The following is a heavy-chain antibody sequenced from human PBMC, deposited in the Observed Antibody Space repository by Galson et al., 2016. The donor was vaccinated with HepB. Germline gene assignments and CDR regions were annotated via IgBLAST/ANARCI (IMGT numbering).Heavy chain of an antibody. Sequence: SLRLSCAASGFTFSDYAMHWVRQVPGKGLEWVSGINWNSRSVASADSVKGRFTISRDNAKNSLYLEMNSLRPEDTAIYYCAKDRDRSIVVVAAAFDYWGQGSLVTVSS. D-gene: IGHD2-15*01. CDR3: AKDRDRSIVVVAAAFDY. J-gene: IGHJ4*02. CDR2: INWNSRSV. V-gene: IGHV3-9*01. CDR1: GFTFSDYA.